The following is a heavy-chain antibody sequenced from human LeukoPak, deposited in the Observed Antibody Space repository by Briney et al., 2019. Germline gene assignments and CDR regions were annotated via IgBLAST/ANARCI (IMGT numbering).Heavy chain of an antibody. D-gene: IGHD4-17*01. J-gene: IGHJ4*02. CDR1: GFTFSSYA. V-gene: IGHV3-23*01. Sequence: PGGSLRLPCAASGFTFSSYAMSWVRQAPGKGLEWVSAISGSGGSTYYADSVEGRFTISRDNSKNTLYLQMNSLRAEDTAVYYCAKDEDYGQYIVPFDYWGQGTLVTVSS. CDR3: AKDEDYGQYIVPFDY. CDR2: ISGSGGST.